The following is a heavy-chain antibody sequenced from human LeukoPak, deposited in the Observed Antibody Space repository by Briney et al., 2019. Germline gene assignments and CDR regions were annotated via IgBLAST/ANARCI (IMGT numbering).Heavy chain of an antibody. CDR1: GGSISSYY. CDR3: ARLKVGSGCYYFHDF. V-gene: IGHV4-59*08. Sequence: SETLSLTCTVSGGSISSYYWSWIRQPPPPGLERIGYIYYTGSTNYNPSLKSRVTISLDSSKHQFSLSLSSVTAADTAVYYCARLKVGSGCYYFHDFWGQGTLVTVSS. J-gene: IGHJ4*02. CDR2: IYYTGST. D-gene: IGHD1-26*01.